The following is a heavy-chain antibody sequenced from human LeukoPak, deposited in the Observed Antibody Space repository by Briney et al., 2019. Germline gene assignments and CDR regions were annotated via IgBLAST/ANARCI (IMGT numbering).Heavy chain of an antibody. CDR2: IYYSGTT. CDR3: ARVGGYYSGSGSYYNTPFDC. D-gene: IGHD3-10*01. J-gene: IGHJ4*02. Sequence: PSGTLSLTCTVSGGSITNYYWIWIRQPPEKGLEWIANIYYSGTTYYNPSLKSRVTISIDTSKNQFSLKLNSVTAADTAVYYCARVGGYYSGSGSYYNTPFDCWGQGTLVTVSS. V-gene: IGHV4-59*12. CDR1: GGSITNYY.